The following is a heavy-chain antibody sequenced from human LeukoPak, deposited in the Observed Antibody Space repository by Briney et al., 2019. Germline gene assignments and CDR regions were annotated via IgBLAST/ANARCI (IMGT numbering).Heavy chain of an antibody. D-gene: IGHD6-19*01. CDR1: GYTFTSYG. V-gene: IGHV1-18*01. Sequence: ASVKVSCKASGYTFTSYGISWVRRAPGQGLEWMGWISAYNGNTNYAQKLQGRVTMTTDTSTSTAYMELRSLRSDDTAVYYCARDGKQWLGTYYYYGMDVWGQGTTVTVSS. J-gene: IGHJ6*02. CDR2: ISAYNGNT. CDR3: ARDGKQWLGTYYYYGMDV.